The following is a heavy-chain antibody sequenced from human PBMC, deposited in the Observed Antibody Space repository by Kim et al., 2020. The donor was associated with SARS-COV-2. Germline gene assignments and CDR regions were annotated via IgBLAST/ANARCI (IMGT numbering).Heavy chain of an antibody. Sequence: YTDYVEARFTISRDNAKNSLYLQMNSLGAEDTAVYYCARNHVVSGWDFDYWGQGTLVTVSS. D-gene: IGHD6-19*01. J-gene: IGHJ4*02. CDR3: ARNHVVSGWDFDY. V-gene: IGHV3-11*06.